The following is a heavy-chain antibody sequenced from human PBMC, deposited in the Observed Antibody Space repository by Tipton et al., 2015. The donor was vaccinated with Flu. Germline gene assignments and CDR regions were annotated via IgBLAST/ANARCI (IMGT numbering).Heavy chain of an antibody. V-gene: IGHV4-34*01. CDR3: VDWGRR. CDR2: INHGGST. J-gene: IGHJ4*02. Sequence: TLSLTCAVYGGSFSGYYYWSWIRQPPGKGLEWIGDINHGGSTNYNPSLKSRVTLSLDTSKKQFSLRLSSVTAADTAVYYCVDWGRRWGQGTLVTVSS. D-gene: IGHD3-9*01. CDR1: GGSFSGYYY.